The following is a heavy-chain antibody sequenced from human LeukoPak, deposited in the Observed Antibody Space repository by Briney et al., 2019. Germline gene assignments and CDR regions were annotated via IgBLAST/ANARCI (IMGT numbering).Heavy chain of an antibody. CDR3: ARDPKAAASYYYYYYVDV. CDR2: INPNSGGT. Sequence: GASVKVSCKASGYTFTGYYMHWVRQAPGQGLEWMGRINPNSGGTNYAQKFQGRVTMTRDTSISTAYMELSRLRSDDTAVYYCARDPKAAASYYYYYYVDVWGKGTTVTVSS. D-gene: IGHD6-13*01. J-gene: IGHJ6*03. CDR1: GYTFTGYY. V-gene: IGHV1-2*06.